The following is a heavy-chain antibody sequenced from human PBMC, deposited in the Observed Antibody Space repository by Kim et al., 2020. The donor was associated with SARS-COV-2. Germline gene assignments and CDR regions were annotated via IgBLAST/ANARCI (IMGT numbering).Heavy chain of an antibody. Sequence: SETLSLTCTVSGGSISSYYWSWIRQPPGKGLEWIGYIYYSGSTNYNPSLKSRVTISVDTSKNQFSLKLSSVTAADTAVYYCAREGGSTRSKWRQGTLVTVSS. CDR2: IYYSGST. D-gene: IGHD2-15*01. CDR3: AREGGSTRSK. J-gene: IGHJ4*02. V-gene: IGHV4-59*01. CDR1: GGSISSYY.